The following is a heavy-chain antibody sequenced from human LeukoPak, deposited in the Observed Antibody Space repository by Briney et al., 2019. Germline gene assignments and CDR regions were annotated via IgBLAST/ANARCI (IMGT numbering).Heavy chain of an antibody. CDR2: IRYDGSNK. J-gene: IGHJ4*02. CDR1: GFTFSSYG. CDR3: AKDAEWYFSY. Sequence: GGSLGLSCAASGFTFSSYGMHWVRQAPGKGLEWVAFIRYDGSNKYYADSVKGRFTISRDNSKNTLYLQMNSLRAEDTAVYYCAKDAEWYFSYWGQGTLVTVSS. D-gene: IGHD3-3*01. V-gene: IGHV3-30*02.